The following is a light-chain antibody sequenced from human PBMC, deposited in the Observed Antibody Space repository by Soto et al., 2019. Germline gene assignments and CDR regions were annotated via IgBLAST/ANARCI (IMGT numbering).Light chain of an antibody. Sequence: QSALTQPRSVSGSPGQSVTISCTGTSSDVGGYNYLSWYQQHPDKAPKLMIYDFNKRPSGVPDRFSGSKSGNTASLTISGLQAEDEGDYYCCSYAGSYTWVFGGGTKLTVL. CDR1: SSDVGGYNY. V-gene: IGLV2-11*01. CDR3: CSYAGSYTWV. J-gene: IGLJ3*02. CDR2: DFN.